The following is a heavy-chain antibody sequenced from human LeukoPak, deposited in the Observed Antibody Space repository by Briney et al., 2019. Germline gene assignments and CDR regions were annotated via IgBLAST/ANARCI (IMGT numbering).Heavy chain of an antibody. CDR2: INHSGST. CDR3: ARRRHSSGWYGTPKWFDY. V-gene: IGHV4-34*01. D-gene: IGHD6-19*01. J-gene: IGHJ4*02. Sequence: PSETLSLTCAVYGGSFSGYYWSWIRQPPGKGLEWIGEINHSGSTNYNPSLKSRVTISVDTSKNQFSLKLSSVTAADTAVYYCARRRHSSGWYGTPKWFDYWGQGTLVTVSS. CDR1: GGSFSGYY.